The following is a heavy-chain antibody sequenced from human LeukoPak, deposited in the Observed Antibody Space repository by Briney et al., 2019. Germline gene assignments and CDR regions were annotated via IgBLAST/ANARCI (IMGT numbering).Heavy chain of an antibody. CDR2: IISILGVT. V-gene: IGHV1-69*04. J-gene: IGHJ6*02. Sequence: SVKVSCKSSGDNFSNYAFSWARQAPGHGLEWMGRIISILGVTTYAQKFQGRVTITADRSTGTSYMELSSLRSEDTALYYCARQYSGYDYYGMDVWGQGTTVTVSS. D-gene: IGHD5-12*01. CDR1: GDNFSNYA. CDR3: ARQYSGYDYYGMDV.